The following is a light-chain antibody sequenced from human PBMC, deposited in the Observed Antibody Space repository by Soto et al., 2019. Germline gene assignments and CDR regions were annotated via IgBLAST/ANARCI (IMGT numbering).Light chain of an antibody. V-gene: IGKV3-11*01. Sequence: LTQSPATLSVSPGGRTILSCRASQTVNNYLAWYQQKPGQAPRLLIYDTSKRAPGVPARFIGGGSGTAFTLTIDIVEPEDYAIYYCQQRSDWRWTFGQGTKV. J-gene: IGKJ1*01. CDR3: QQRSDWRWT. CDR1: QTVNNY. CDR2: DTS.